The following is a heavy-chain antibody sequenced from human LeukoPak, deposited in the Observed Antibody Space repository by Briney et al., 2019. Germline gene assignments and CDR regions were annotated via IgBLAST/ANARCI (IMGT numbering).Heavy chain of an antibody. D-gene: IGHD6-25*01. CDR1: GYTFTSYD. Sequence: ASVKVSCKASGYTFTSYDINWVRQATGQGLEWMGWMNPNSGNTGYAQKFQDRVTMTRNTSISTAYMELSSLRSEDTAVYYCARFPSLAAGLGTYYYGMDVWGRGTTVTVSS. J-gene: IGHJ6*02. CDR2: MNPNSGNT. CDR3: ARFPSLAAGLGTYYYGMDV. V-gene: IGHV1-8*01.